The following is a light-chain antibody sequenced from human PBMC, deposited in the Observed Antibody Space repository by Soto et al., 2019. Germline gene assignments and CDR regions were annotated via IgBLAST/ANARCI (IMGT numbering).Light chain of an antibody. CDR2: KAS. CDR3: QHYNSYSEA. V-gene: IGKV1-5*03. CDR1: QTISSW. Sequence: DIQMTQSPSTLSGSVGDRVTITCRASQTISSWLAWYQQKPGKAPKLLIYKASTLKSGVPSRFSGSGSVTEFTLTISSLQPDDFATYYCQHYNSYSEAFXQGTKVDIK. J-gene: IGKJ1*01.